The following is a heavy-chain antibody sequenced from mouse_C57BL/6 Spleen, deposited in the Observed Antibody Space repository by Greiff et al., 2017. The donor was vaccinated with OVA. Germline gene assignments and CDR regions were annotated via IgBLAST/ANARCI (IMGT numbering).Heavy chain of an antibody. CDR2: IDPSDSYT. D-gene: IGHD2-4*01. CDR3: ARDDYDEVYFDY. CDR1: GYTFTSYW. J-gene: IGHJ2*01. Sequence: QVQLQQSGAELVRPGTSVKLSCKASGYTFTSYWMHWVKQRPGQGLEWIGVIDPSDSYTNYNQKFKGKATLTVDTSSSTAYMQLSSLTSEDSAVDYCARDDYDEVYFDYWGQGTTLTVSS. V-gene: IGHV1-59*01.